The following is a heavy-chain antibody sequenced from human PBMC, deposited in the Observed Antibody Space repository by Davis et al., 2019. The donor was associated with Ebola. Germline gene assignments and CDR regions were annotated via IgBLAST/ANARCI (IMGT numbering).Heavy chain of an antibody. Sequence: AASVKVSCKASGYTFTSYDINWVRQATGQGLEWMGWMNPNSGNTGYAQKFQGRVTMTRNTSISTGYMELSSLRSEDTAVYYCARGRNSDWYRWFDPWGQGTLVTVSS. CDR3: ARGRNSDWYRWFDP. CDR1: GYTFTSYD. J-gene: IGHJ5*02. D-gene: IGHD6-19*01. CDR2: MNPNSGNT. V-gene: IGHV1-8*01.